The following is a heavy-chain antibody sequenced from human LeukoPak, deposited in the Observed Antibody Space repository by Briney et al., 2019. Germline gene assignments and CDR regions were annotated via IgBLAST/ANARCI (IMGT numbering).Heavy chain of an antibody. CDR3: ARPVNPNYYDSSGHYPRWFDP. Sequence: ASVKVSSKASGYTFTSYDINWVRQATGQGLEWMGWMNPNSGNTGYAQKFQGRVTITRNTSISTAYMELSSLRSEDTAVYYCARPVNPNYYDSSGHYPRWFDPWGQGTLVTVSS. J-gene: IGHJ5*02. CDR2: MNPNSGNT. D-gene: IGHD3-22*01. V-gene: IGHV1-8*03. CDR1: GYTFTSYD.